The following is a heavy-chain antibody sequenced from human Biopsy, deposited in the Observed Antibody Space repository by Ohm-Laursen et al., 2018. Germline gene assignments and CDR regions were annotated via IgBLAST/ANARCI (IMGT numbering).Heavy chain of an antibody. CDR1: GFTFSDYY. CDR3: ARDVEGFYSYAMDV. CDR2: ITSGGSTT. D-gene: IGHD2-8*01. V-gene: IGHV3-11*01. Sequence: GSLRLSCAASGFTFSDYYMSWIRQAPGKGLEWVSYITSGGSTTDYADSVKGRFTISRDNAKSSLFLQMNSLRAEDTAVYYCARDVEGFYSYAMDVWGRGILVTVSS. J-gene: IGHJ4*02.